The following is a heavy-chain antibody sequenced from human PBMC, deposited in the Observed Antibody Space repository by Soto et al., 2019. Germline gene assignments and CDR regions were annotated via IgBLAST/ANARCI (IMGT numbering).Heavy chain of an antibody. V-gene: IGHV1-69*06. CDR1: GGTFSSYA. J-gene: IGHJ5*02. Sequence: SVKVSCKASGGTFSSYAISWVRQAPGQGLEWMGGIIPIFGTANYAQKFQGRVTITADKSTSTAYMELSSLRSEDTAVYYCARDAPLGGYSYGYGFGWFDPWGQGTLVTVSS. D-gene: IGHD5-18*01. CDR3: ARDAPLGGYSYGYGFGWFDP. CDR2: IIPIFGTA.